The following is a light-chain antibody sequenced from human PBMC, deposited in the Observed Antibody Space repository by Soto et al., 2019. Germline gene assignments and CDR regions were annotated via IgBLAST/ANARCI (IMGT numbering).Light chain of an antibody. CDR2: AAS. J-gene: IGKJ5*01. CDR1: QSIRNY. CDR3: QQSYTSPIT. Sequence: IQMTQSPSSLSASVGDRVTITCRASQSIRNYLNWYQQKPGKAPKLLIYAASSLQSGVPSRFSGSGAGTDFTLTISSLQPEDFATFYCQQSYTSPITFGQGTRLESK. V-gene: IGKV1-39*01.